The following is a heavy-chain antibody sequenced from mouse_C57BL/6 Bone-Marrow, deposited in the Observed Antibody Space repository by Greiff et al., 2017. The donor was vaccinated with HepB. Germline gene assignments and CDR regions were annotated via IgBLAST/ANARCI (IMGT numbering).Heavy chain of an antibody. D-gene: IGHD2-4*01. V-gene: IGHV1-82*01. CDR1: GYALSSSG. J-gene: IGHJ3*01. Sequence: QVQLQQSGPELVKPGASVKISCKASGYALSSSGLNWVKQRPGKGLEWIGRFYPGDGDTNYNGKLKGKATLTADKSSSTAYMQLSSLTSEDSAVYFCARWKDYDGFAYWGQGTLVTVSA. CDR2: FYPGDGDT. CDR3: ARWKDYDGFAY.